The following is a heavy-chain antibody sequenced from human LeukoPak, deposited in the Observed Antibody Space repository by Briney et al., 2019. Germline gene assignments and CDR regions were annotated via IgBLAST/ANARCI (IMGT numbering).Heavy chain of an antibody. CDR2: INPSGGST. CDR1: GYTFTSYY. D-gene: IGHD3-10*01. CDR3: AREPSPMVRGYSPAY. Sequence: ASVKVSCKASGYTFTSYYMHWVRQAPGQGLEWMGIINPSGGSTTYAQKFQGRVTMTGDTSTSTAHMELRSLRSEDTAVYYCAREPSPMVRGYSPAYWGQGTLVTVSS. J-gene: IGHJ4*02. V-gene: IGHV1-46*01.